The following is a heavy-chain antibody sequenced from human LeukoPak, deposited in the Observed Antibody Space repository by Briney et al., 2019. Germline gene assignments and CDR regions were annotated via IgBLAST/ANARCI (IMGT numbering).Heavy chain of an antibody. V-gene: IGHV3-74*01. CDR2: INSDETST. Sequence: PGGSLRLSCAASGFTFSSYWMHWVRQAPGKGLVWVSRINSDETSTSYADSVKGRFTISRDNAKNTLYLQMSSLRAEDTAVYYCAKGPPRGRYCFDNWGQGTLVTVSS. J-gene: IGHJ4*02. D-gene: IGHD6-19*01. CDR3: AKGPPRGRYCFDN. CDR1: GFTFSSYW.